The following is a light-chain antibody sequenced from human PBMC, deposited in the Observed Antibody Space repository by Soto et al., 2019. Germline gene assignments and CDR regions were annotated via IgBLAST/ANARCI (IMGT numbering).Light chain of an antibody. CDR1: SSDVGGYNY. CDR3: SSYTSRSNLV. CDR2: EVT. J-gene: IGLJ1*01. Sequence: QSGLTQPASVCGSPGQSITISCTGTSSDVGGYNYVSWYQQHPGKAPKLMIYEVTNRPSGVSNRFSGSKSGNTASLTISGLQAVDEADYYCSSYTSRSNLVFGTGTKVTVL. V-gene: IGLV2-14*01.